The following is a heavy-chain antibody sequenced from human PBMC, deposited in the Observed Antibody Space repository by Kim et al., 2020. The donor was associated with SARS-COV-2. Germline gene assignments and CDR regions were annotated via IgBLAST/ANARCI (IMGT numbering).Heavy chain of an antibody. CDR2: IDPSDSYT. V-gene: IGHV5-10-1*01. CDR1: GYSFTSYW. CDR3: ARLWDYYDSSGYYDGNYGMDV. D-gene: IGHD3-22*01. J-gene: IGHJ6*02. Sequence: GESLKISCKGSGYSFTSYWISWVRQMPGKGLEWMGRIDPSDSYTNYSPSFQGHVTISADKSISTAYLQWSSLKASDTAMYYCARLWDYYDSSGYYDGNYGMDVWGQGTTVTVSS.